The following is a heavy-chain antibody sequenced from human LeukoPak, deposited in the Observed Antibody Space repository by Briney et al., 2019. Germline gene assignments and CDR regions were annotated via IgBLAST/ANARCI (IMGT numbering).Heavy chain of an antibody. D-gene: IGHD6-13*01. Sequence: GGSLRLSCAASGFTFSYYGMHWVRQAPGKGLEWVAFIRYDGNDKFYADSVKGRFTISRDNSKNTLYLQMNSLRAEDTAVYYCAKRGVGIAAAIDYWGQGTLVTVSS. J-gene: IGHJ4*02. CDR1: GFTFSYYG. V-gene: IGHV3-30*02. CDR3: AKRGVGIAAAIDY. CDR2: IRYDGNDK.